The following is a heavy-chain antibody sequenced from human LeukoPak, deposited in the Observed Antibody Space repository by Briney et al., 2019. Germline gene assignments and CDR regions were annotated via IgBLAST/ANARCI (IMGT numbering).Heavy chain of an antibody. CDR1: GYTFTSYY. Sequence: ASVKVSCKASGYTFTSYYMHWVRQAPGQGLEWMGIINPSGGSTSYAQKFQGRVTMTRDTSTSTVYMELSGLRSEDTAVYYCARGGAQDSSGKKKKYYFDYWGQGTLVTVSS. CDR3: ARGGAQDSSGKKKKYYFDY. D-gene: IGHD3-22*01. J-gene: IGHJ4*02. V-gene: IGHV1-46*01. CDR2: INPSGGST.